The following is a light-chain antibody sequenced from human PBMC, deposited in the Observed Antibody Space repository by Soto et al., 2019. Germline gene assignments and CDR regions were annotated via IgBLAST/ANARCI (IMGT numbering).Light chain of an antibody. CDR1: SSDVGGYNY. CDR2: DVS. Sequence: QSVLTQPASVSGSPGQSITISCTGTSSDVGGYNYVSWYQQHPGKAPKLMIYDVSNRPSGVSNRFSGSKSGNTASLSISGLQAEDEVDYYCSSYTTSNTLVYGGGTQLTVL. CDR3: SSYTTSNTLV. V-gene: IGLV2-14*03. J-gene: IGLJ2*01.